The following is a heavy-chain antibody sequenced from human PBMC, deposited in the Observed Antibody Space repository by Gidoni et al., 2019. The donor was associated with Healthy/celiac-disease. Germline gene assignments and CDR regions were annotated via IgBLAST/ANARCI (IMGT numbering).Heavy chain of an antibody. V-gene: IGHV1-18*04. J-gene: IGHJ6*02. D-gene: IGHD2-2*02. CDR1: GYTFTSYG. Sequence: QVQLVQSGAEVKKPGASVKVSCKASGYTFTSYGISWVRQAPGQGLEWMGWISAYNGNTNYAQKLQGRVTMTTDTSTSTAYMELRSLRSDDTAVYYCARDRSLILAGRYCSSTSCYTPEGYYYYGMDVWGQGTTVTVSS. CDR3: ARDRSLILAGRYCSSTSCYTPEGYYYYGMDV. CDR2: ISAYNGNT.